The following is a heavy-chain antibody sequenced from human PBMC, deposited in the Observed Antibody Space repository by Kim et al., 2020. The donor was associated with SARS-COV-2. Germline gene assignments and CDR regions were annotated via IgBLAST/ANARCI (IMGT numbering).Heavy chain of an antibody. V-gene: IGHV1-69*13. CDR2: IIPIFGTA. Sequence: SVKVSCKASGGTFSSYAISWVRQAPGQGLEWMGGIIPIFGTANYAQKFQGRVTITADESTSTAYMELSSLRSEDTAVYYCARGGGRDGYNNPYYFDYWGQGTLVTVSS. CDR1: GGTFSSYA. D-gene: IGHD4-4*01. CDR3: ARGGGRDGYNNPYYFDY. J-gene: IGHJ4*02.